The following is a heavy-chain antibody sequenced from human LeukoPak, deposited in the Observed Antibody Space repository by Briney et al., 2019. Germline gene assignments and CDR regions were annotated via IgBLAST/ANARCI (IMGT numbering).Heavy chain of an antibody. Sequence: GGALRISFAAPGFTFSSYWMHLVRQAPGMGVVWVSRISSDGSSTSFADSVKGRFTISRDNARNTLYLQMSSLRAEDTAVYYCARDNYDSSGYYYNFDSWGQGTLVTVSS. D-gene: IGHD3-22*01. J-gene: IGHJ4*02. CDR2: ISSDGSST. CDR1: GFTFSSYW. V-gene: IGHV3-74*01. CDR3: ARDNYDSSGYYYNFDS.